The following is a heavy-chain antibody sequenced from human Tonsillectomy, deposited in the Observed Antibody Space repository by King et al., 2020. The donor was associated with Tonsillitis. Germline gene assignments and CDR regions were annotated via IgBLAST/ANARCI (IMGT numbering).Heavy chain of an antibody. CDR1: GYSFTSYW. CDR2: IYPGDSDS. V-gene: IGHV5-51*01. J-gene: IGHJ6*02. Sequence: QLVQSGAEVKKPGESLKISCKASGYSFTSYWIGWVRQMPGKGLEWMGIIYPGDSDSTYSPSFQGQVTISADKSISTAYLQWSSLKASDTAMYYCARHGAAAVEYYYGMDVWGQGTTVTVSS. CDR3: ARHGAAAVEYYYGMDV. D-gene: IGHD6-13*01.